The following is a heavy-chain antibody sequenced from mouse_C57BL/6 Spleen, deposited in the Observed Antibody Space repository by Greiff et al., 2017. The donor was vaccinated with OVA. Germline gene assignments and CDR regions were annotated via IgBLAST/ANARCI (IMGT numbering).Heavy chain of an antibody. CDR1: GYTFTSYW. V-gene: IGHV1-52*01. CDR2: IDPSDSET. Sequence: QVQLQQPGAELVRPGSSVKLSCKASGYTFTSYWMHWVKQRPIQGLEWIGNIDPSDSETHYNQKFKDKATLTVDKSSSKAYMQLSSLTSEDSAVYYCARRYYGSSSYAMDYWGQGTSVTVSS. J-gene: IGHJ4*01. D-gene: IGHD1-1*01. CDR3: ARRYYGSSSYAMDY.